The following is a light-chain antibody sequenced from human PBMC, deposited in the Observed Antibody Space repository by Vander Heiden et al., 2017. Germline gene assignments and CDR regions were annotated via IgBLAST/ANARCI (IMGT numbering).Light chain of an antibody. CDR2: SPS. V-gene: IGKV3-20*01. CDR3: QQYGSSPPMYT. CDR1: QGVGCRY. J-gene: IGKJ2*01. Sequence: DIVFTQSPGTLSLSPGARATLSCRARQGVGCRYFAWYQQKPGQAPARLICSPSSRPTGIPDRFSGSGSGTDFTLTISRLEPEDVAVDYCQQYGSSPPMYTFGQGTKLEIK.